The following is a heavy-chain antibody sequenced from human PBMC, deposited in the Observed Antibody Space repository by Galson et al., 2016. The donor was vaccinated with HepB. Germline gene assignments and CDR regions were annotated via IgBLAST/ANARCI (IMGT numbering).Heavy chain of an antibody. CDR1: GFTFSSYS. V-gene: IGHV3-21*03. CDR3: ARGRRGAISDFFDS. Sequence: SLRLSCAASGFTFSSYSMNWVRQAPGKGLEWVSSISSSSSYIYHAASVKGRFTISRDYAKNSLYLQLNSLRAEDTALYYCARGRRGAISDFFDSWGQGTLVTVSS. D-gene: IGHD3-10*01. CDR2: ISSSSSYI. J-gene: IGHJ4*02.